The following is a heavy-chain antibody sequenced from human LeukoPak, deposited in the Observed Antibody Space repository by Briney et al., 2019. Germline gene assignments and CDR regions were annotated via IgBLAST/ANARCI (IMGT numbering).Heavy chain of an antibody. D-gene: IGHD4-17*01. CDR3: ARDLLAGYVDYGDFDAFDI. CDR1: GFTFDDYA. CDR2: ISSSSSYI. Sequence: PGGSLRLSCAASGFTFDDYAMHWVRQAPGKGLEWVSSISSSSSYIYYADSVKGRFTISRDNAKNSLYLQMNSLRAEDTAVYYCARDLLAGYVDYGDFDAFDIWGQGTMVTVSS. J-gene: IGHJ3*02. V-gene: IGHV3-21*01.